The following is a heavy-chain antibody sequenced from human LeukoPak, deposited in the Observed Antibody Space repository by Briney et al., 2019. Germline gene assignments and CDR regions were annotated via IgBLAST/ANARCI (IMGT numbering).Heavy chain of an antibody. CDR2: ISSSGSSI. J-gene: IGHJ3*02. D-gene: IGHD3-16*01. CDR1: GFLFSNYE. CDR3: ARGAYRASDI. V-gene: IGHV3-48*03. Sequence: GGSLRLSCAASGFLFSNYEMNWVRQAPGKGLDWVSYISSSGSSIFSADSVKGRFTISRDNAKNSLFLQMNTLRAEDTAVYYCARGAYRASDIRGRGTMVTVSS.